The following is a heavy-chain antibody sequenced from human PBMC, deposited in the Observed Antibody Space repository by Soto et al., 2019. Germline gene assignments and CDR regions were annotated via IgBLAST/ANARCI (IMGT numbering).Heavy chain of an antibody. J-gene: IGHJ3*02. D-gene: IGHD2-2*01. V-gene: IGHV3-7*05. Sequence: GSLRLSCAASGFTFSSYGRSWVRQAPGKGLEWVANIKQDGSEKYYVDSVKGRFTISRDNAKNSLYLQMNSLRAEDTAVYYCARSGMRDAFDIWGQGTIVTVSS. CDR1: GFTFSSYG. CDR2: IKQDGSEK. CDR3: ARSGMRDAFDI.